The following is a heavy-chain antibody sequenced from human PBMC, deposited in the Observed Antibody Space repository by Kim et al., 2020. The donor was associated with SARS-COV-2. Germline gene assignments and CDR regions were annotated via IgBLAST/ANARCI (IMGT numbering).Heavy chain of an antibody. D-gene: IGHD6-19*01. J-gene: IGHJ4*02. CDR1: EYRFTKSW. CDR2: VYPDDSDT. Sequence: GESLKISCESSEYRFTKSWIAWVRQVPGKRLEWMGMVYPDDSDTFYSLSFVGHVTFSGDRFINTAYLEWKSLKASDTAIYYCAKAVPGINGFFDAWGQGTLVTVSS. CDR3: AKAVPGINGFFDA. V-gene: IGHV5-51*01.